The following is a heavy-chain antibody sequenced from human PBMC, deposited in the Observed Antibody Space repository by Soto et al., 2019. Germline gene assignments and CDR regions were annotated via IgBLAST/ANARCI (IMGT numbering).Heavy chain of an antibody. Sequence: SETLSLTCTVSGVSITTSSYYWGWIRQAPGKGLEWIGSILYSGSTYYNPSLKSRVTISVDTSKNHFSLKLSSVTAADTAVYYCARHRLFCSGGSCFWFDPWGQGTLVTVS. CDR1: GVSITTSSYY. CDR3: ARHRLFCSGGSCFWFDP. V-gene: IGHV4-39*01. D-gene: IGHD2-15*01. J-gene: IGHJ5*02. CDR2: ILYSGST.